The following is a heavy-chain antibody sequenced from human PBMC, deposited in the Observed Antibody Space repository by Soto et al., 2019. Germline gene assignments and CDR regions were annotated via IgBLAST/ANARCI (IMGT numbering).Heavy chain of an antibody. Sequence: SETLSLTCAVSGGSFSGYYWSWIRQPPGKGLEWIGEMNDSGSTKYNASLESRVAISVDTSKGHFSLTLTSVTAADTAVYYCASPRWNYIYWGQGTLVTVSS. J-gene: IGHJ4*02. D-gene: IGHD1-7*01. CDR2: MNDSGST. CDR3: ASPRWNYIY. V-gene: IGHV4-34*01. CDR1: GGSFSGYY.